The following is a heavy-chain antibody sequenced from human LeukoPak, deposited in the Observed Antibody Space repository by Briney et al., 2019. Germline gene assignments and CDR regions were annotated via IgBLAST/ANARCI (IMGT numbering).Heavy chain of an antibody. CDR3: ATLAAAGNDY. CDR1: GGTFSSYE. V-gene: IGHV1-69*06. CDR2: ITPIFGTA. Sequence: ASVKVSCKASGGTFSSYEISWVRQAPGQGLEWMGGITPIFGTANYAQKFQGRVTITADKSTSTAYMELSSLRFEDAAVYYCATLAAAGNDYWGQGTLVTVSA. J-gene: IGHJ4*02. D-gene: IGHD6-13*01.